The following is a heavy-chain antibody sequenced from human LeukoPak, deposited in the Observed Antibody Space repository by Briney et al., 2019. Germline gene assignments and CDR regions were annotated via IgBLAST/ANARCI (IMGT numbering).Heavy chain of an antibody. CDR1: GGSISSYY. Sequence: SETLSLTCTVSGGSISSYYWSWIRQPPGKGLEWIGEINHSGSTNYNPSLKSRVTISVDTSKNQFSLKLSSVTAADTAVYYCAREFSGSYSSMGYWGQGTLVTVSS. CDR2: INHSGST. CDR3: AREFSGSYSSMGY. V-gene: IGHV4-34*01. D-gene: IGHD1-26*01. J-gene: IGHJ4*02.